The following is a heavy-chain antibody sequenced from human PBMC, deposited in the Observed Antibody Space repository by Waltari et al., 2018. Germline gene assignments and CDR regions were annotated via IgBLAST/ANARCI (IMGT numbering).Heavy chain of an antibody. D-gene: IGHD6-19*01. CDR3: ARDSSGWEFDY. V-gene: IGHV3-21*01. CDR2: ISSRSSYI. CDR1: GGTFSSYA. Sequence: VQLVQSGAEVKQPGSSVKVSCKASGGTFSSYAISWVRQAPGKGLEWVSSISSRSSYIYYADSVKGRLTISRDNAKNSLYLQMNSRRAEDTAVYYCARDSSGWEFDYWGQGTLVTVSS. J-gene: IGHJ4*02.